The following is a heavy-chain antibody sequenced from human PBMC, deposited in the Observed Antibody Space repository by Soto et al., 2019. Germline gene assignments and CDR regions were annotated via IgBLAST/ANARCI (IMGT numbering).Heavy chain of an antibody. J-gene: IGHJ4*02. CDR2: ISSSGSTI. Sequence: GGSLRLSCAASVFTFSDYYMSWIRQAPGKGLEWVSYISSSGSTIYYADSVKGRFTISRDNAKNSLYLQMNSLRAEDTAVYYCARTPYYGSRFAFDYWGQGTLVTVSS. CDR3: ARTPYYGSRFAFDY. D-gene: IGHD3-10*01. CDR1: VFTFSDYY. V-gene: IGHV3-11*01.